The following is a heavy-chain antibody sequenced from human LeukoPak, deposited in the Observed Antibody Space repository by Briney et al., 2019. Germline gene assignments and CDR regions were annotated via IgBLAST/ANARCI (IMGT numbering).Heavy chain of an antibody. D-gene: IGHD6-13*01. Sequence: GGSLRLSCAASGFTFSSYSMNWVRQAPGKGLEWVSSISSSSYIYYADSVKGRFTISRDNAKNSLYLQMNSLRAEDTAVYYCARNSVPPDSGSWYVYWFDPWGQGTLVTVSS. J-gene: IGHJ5*02. CDR2: ISSSSYI. V-gene: IGHV3-21*01. CDR1: GFTFSSYS. CDR3: ARNSVPPDSGSWYVYWFDP.